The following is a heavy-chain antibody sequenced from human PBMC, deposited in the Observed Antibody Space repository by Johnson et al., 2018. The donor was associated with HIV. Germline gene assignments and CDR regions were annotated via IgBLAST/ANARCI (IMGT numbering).Heavy chain of an antibody. CDR1: GFTFSSYW. J-gene: IGHJ3*02. CDR2: ISSSGSTI. V-gene: IGHV3-48*04. CDR3: AKGLVPAAVSRRTGAPDAFDI. Sequence: VQLVESGGGVVQPGGSLRLYCAASGFTFSSYWMSWVRQAPGKGLEWVSYISSSGSTIYYADSVKGRFTISRDNAKNSLYLQMNSLRAEDTAVYYCAKGLVPAAVSRRTGAPDAFDIWGQGTMVTVSS. D-gene: IGHD2-2*01.